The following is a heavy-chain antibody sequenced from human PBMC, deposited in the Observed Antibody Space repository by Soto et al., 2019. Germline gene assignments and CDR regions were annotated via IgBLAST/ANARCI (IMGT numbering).Heavy chain of an antibody. V-gene: IGHV3-30*03. Sequence: GGSLRLSCEASGFIFSDFGMHWVRQAPGKGLEWVAVISYDGNNKYYAQSVKGRFTISRDNSKNTLYLQMNSLRAEDTAVYYCARDQEYSSSSVAFDIWGQGTMVTVSS. CDR3: ARDQEYSSSSVAFDI. J-gene: IGHJ3*02. CDR2: ISYDGNNK. D-gene: IGHD6-6*01. CDR1: GFIFSDFG.